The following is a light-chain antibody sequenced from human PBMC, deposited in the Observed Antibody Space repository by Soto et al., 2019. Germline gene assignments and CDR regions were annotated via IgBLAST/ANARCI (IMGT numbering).Light chain of an antibody. Sequence: EVVLTQSPATLSLSPGERATLSCRASQSIATYLAWYQQKPGRAPSLLIFDASNRATGIPARFSGSGSGTDFTLTISSLEPEDFATYYCQQRSRWPPTFGPGTKVDIK. V-gene: IGKV3-11*01. CDR3: QQRSRWPPT. J-gene: IGKJ3*01. CDR2: DAS. CDR1: QSIATY.